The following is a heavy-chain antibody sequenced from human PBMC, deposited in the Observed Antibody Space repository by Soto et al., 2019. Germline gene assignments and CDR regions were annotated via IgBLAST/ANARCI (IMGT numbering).Heavy chain of an antibody. CDR2: IYHSGST. V-gene: IGHV4-4*02. CDR1: GGSISSSNW. CDR3: ARGLRQSTVTTTGYNWFDP. J-gene: IGHJ5*02. D-gene: IGHD4-17*01. Sequence: PSETLSLTCAVSGGSISSSNWWSWVRQHPGKGLEWIGEIYHSGSTNYNPSLKSRVTISVDKSKNQFSLKLSSVTAADTAVYYCARGLRQSTVTTTGYNWFDPWGQGTLVTVSS.